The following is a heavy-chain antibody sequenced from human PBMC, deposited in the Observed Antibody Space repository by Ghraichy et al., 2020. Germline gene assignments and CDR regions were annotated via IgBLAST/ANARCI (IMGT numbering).Heavy chain of an antibody. CDR1: GFTFSNYG. Sequence: LSLTCAASGFTFSNYGMHWVRQAPGKGLEWVALFSYYGSDKYYADSVKGRFTISRDNSKYTLYLQMNSLRAEDTAVYYCAKDASAMVGIFDYWGQGTLVTVSS. CDR3: AKDASAMVGIFDY. V-gene: IGHV3-30*18. D-gene: IGHD5-18*01. J-gene: IGHJ4*02. CDR2: FSYYGSDK.